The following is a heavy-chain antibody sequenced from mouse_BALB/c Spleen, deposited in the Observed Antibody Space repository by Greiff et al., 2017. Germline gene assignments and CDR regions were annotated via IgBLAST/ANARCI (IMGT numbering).Heavy chain of an antibody. J-gene: IGHJ2*01. V-gene: IGHV5-12-2*01. CDR1: GFTFSSYT. CDR3: ARQLYGNYDY. Sequence: EVKVVESGGGLVQPGGSLKLSCAASGFTFSSYTMSWVRQTPEKRLEWVAYISNGGGSTYYPDTVKGRFTISRDNAKNTLYLQMSSLKSEDTAMYYCARQLYGNYDYWGQGTTLTVSS. D-gene: IGHD2-1*01. CDR2: ISNGGGST.